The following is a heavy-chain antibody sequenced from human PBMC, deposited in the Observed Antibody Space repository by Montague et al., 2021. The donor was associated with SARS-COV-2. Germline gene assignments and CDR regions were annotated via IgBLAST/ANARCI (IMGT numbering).Heavy chain of an antibody. CDR2: ISTSSLYL. CDR1: GFTFNKYS. Sequence: SLRLSCAASGFTFNKYSMNWVRQAPGKGLEWVSSISTSSLYLYYTDSAKGRFTVARANAKNSVFLEMNSLRVEDTAVYYCARAHSGSYSVGGDAFDLWGRGTLVTVSS. CDR3: ARAHSGSYSVGGDAFDL. V-gene: IGHV3-21*01. D-gene: IGHD5/OR15-5a*01. J-gene: IGHJ3*01.